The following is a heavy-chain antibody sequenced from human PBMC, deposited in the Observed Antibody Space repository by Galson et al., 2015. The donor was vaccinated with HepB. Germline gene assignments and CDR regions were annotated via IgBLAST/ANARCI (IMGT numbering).Heavy chain of an antibody. V-gene: IGHV1-58*01. CDR2: IGVGSGNT. CDR1: GFTFTSSA. J-gene: IGHJ2*01. CDR3: AADRFLEWLFQDWYFDL. D-gene: IGHD3-3*01. Sequence: SVKVSCKASGFTFTSSAVQWVRQARGQRLEWIGWIGVGSGNTNYAQKFQERVTITRDMSTSTAYMELSSLRSEDTAVYYCAADRFLEWLFQDWYFDLWGRGTLVTVSA.